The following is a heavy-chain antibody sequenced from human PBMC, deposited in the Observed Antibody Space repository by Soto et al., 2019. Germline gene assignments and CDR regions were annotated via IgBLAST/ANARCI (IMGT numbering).Heavy chain of an antibody. V-gene: IGHV6-1*01. J-gene: IGHJ4*02. CDR1: GDSVSSNTAS. CDR2: TYCRTKWYN. Sequence: SQTLSLTCAISGDSVSSNTASWNWVRQSAWRGLEWRGRTYCRTKWYNDYADSVKSRIILNPDTSNTQFPRQLNSVTPEDTAVDFCPKGDNLRPKTVYAFDTWGQGIMVTVSS. D-gene: IGHD1-1*01. CDR3: PKGDNLRPKTVYAFDT.